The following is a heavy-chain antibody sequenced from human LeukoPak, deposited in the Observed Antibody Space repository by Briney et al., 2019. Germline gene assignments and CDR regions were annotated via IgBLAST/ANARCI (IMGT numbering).Heavy chain of an antibody. CDR3: ARDLISDTAYYY. CDR1: GFTFSSYS. Sequence: GGSLRLSCAASGFTFSSYSMNWVRQAPGKGLEWVSSISSSSSYIYYADSVKGRFTISRDNAKNSLYLQMSSLRAEDTAVYYCARDLISDTAYYYWGQGTLVTVSS. CDR2: ISSSSSYI. D-gene: IGHD5-18*01. V-gene: IGHV3-21*01. J-gene: IGHJ4*02.